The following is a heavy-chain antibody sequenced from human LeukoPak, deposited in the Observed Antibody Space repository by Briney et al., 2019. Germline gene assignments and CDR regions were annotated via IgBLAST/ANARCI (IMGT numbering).Heavy chain of an antibody. V-gene: IGHV4-59*01. Sequence: ASETLSLTCTVSGGSISPYYWTWIRQPPGKGLKYIGYIYYSGSTNYNPSLKSRVTISVDTSKNQFSLKLSSVTAADTAVYYCARGHYRGTYPLHWFDPWGHGTLATVSS. D-gene: IGHD1-26*01. CDR3: ARGHYRGTYPLHWFDP. CDR1: GGSISPYY. CDR2: IYYSGST. J-gene: IGHJ5*02.